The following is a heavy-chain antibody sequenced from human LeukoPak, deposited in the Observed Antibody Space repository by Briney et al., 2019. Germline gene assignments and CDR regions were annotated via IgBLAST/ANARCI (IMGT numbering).Heavy chain of an antibody. CDR2: IYYSGST. CDR3: ARARSGGSYFDY. CDR1: GGSISSGGYY. Sequence: PSETLSLTCTVSGGSISSGGYYWSWIRQHPGKGLEWIGYIYYSGSTYYNPSLKSRVTISVDTSKNQFSLKLSSVTAADTAVYYCARARSGGSYFDYWGQGTLVTVSS. D-gene: IGHD2-15*01. V-gene: IGHV4-31*03. J-gene: IGHJ4*02.